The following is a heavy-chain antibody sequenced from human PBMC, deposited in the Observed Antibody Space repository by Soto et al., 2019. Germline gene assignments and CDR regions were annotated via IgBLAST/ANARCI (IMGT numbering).Heavy chain of an antibody. V-gene: IGHV2-5*01. D-gene: IGHD6-13*01. CDR1: GFSLSTSGVG. CDR3: AHRKHSSSWPNFDY. J-gene: IGHJ4*02. CDR2: IYWNDDK. Sequence: QITLKESGPTLVKPTQTLTLTCTFSGFSLSTSGVGVGWIRQPPGKALEWLALIYWNDDKRYSPSLKSRLTITKDTSKNQVVLTMINMDPVDTATYYCAHRKHSSSWPNFDYWGQGTLVTVSS.